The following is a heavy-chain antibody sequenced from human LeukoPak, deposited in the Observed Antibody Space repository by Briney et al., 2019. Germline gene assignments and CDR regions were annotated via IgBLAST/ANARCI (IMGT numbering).Heavy chain of an antibody. D-gene: IGHD4-17*01. Sequence: PSETLSLTCAVYGGSFSGYYWSWIRQPPGKGLEWIGEINHSGSTNYNPSLKSRVTISVDTSKNQFSLKLSSVTAADTAVYYCARDDHGDYVGLFDYWGQGTLVTVSS. J-gene: IGHJ4*02. CDR2: INHSGST. V-gene: IGHV4-34*01. CDR1: GGSFSGYY. CDR3: ARDDHGDYVGLFDY.